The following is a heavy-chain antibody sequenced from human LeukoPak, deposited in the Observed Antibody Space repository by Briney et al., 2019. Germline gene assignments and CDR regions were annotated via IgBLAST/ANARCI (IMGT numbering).Heavy chain of an antibody. V-gene: IGHV1-69*04. CDR2: IIPILGMA. CDR3: ARDLDEYGMDV. Sequence: SVNVSCKASGGTFSSYAISWVRQAPGKGLEWMGRIIPILGMANYAQNFQGRVTITADKSTSTAYMELSSLRSEDTAVYYCARDLDEYGMDVWGQGTMVTVSS. J-gene: IGHJ6*02. CDR1: GGTFSSYA.